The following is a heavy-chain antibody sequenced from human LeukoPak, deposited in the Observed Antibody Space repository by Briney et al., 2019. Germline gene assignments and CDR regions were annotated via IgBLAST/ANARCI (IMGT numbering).Heavy chain of an antibody. CDR3: ARVTDYYDSSGYSDY. D-gene: IGHD3-22*01. CDR1: GGSISNGSYY. CDR2: IYTSGST. J-gene: IGHJ4*02. Sequence: SETLSLTCTVSGGSISNGSYYWSWIRQPAGKGLEWIGRIYTSGSTNYNPSLKSRVTISVDTSKNQFSLKLSSVTAADTAVYYCARVTDYYDSSGYSDYWGQGTLVTVSS. V-gene: IGHV4-61*02.